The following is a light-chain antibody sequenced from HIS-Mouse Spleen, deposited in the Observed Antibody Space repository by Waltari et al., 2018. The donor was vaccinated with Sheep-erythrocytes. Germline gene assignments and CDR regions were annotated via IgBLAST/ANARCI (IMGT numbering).Light chain of an antibody. V-gene: IGLV2-23*01. CDR2: EGS. Sequence: QSALTQPASVSGSPGQSITISCTGTSSDVGSYNLVSWYQQPPGKAPKLMIYEGSKRPSGVFNRFSGSKPGNTASLTISGLQAEDEADYYCCSYAGSSTPWVFGGGTKLTVL. CDR1: SSDVGSYNL. J-gene: IGLJ3*02. CDR3: CSYAGSSTPWV.